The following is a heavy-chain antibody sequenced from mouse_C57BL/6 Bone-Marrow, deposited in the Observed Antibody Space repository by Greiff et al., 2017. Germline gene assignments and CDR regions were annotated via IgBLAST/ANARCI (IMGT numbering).Heavy chain of an antibody. CDR2: INPNNGGT. J-gene: IGHJ4*01. CDR3: ASPSHVGTRRDYYAMYY. D-gene: IGHD2-10*02. CDR1: GYTFTDYS. V-gene: IGHV1-26*01. Sequence: EVKLQQSGPELVKPGASVKISCKASGYTFTDYSMYWVKQSHGKSLEWIGYINPNNGGTSYNQKFKGKATLTVDKSSSTAYMELSSLTYEDSAVYYCASPSHVGTRRDYYAMYYWGQGTSVTVSS.